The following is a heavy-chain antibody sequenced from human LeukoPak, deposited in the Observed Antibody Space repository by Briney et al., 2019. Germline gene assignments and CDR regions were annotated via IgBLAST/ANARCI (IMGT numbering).Heavy chain of an antibody. V-gene: IGHV1-69*13. J-gene: IGHJ4*02. D-gene: IGHD3-22*01. CDR3: AREGPGGYYFDSSDYIRGFDY. Sequence: SVKVSCKASGGTFSSYAISWVRQAPGQGLEWMGGIIPIFGIANYAQKFQGRVTITADESTSTAYMELSSLRSEDTAVYYCAREGPGGYYFDSSDYIRGFDYWGQGTLVTVSS. CDR1: GGTFSSYA. CDR2: IIPIFGIA.